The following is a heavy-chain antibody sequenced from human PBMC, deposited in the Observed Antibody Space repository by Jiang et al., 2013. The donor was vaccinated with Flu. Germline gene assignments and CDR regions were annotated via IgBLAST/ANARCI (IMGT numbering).Heavy chain of an antibody. V-gene: IGHV3-30-3*01. CDR1: GFTFSSYA. Sequence: VQLVESGGGVVQPGRSLRLSCAASGFTFSSYAMHWVRQAPGKGLEWVAVISYDGSNKYYADSVKGRFTISRDNSKNTLYLQMNSLRAEDTAVYYCARDRIVGATIFDYWGQGTLVTVSS. J-gene: IGHJ4*02. CDR2: ISYDGSNK. CDR3: ARDRIVGATIFDY. D-gene: IGHD1-26*01.